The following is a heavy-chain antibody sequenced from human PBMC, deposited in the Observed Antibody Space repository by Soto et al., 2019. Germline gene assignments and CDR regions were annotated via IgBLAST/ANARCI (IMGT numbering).Heavy chain of an antibody. CDR1: GYTFTSYG. Sequence: ASVKVSCKASGYTFTSYGISWVRQAPGQGLEWMGWISAYNGNTNYAQKLQGRVTITTDTSTSTAYMELRSLRSDDTAVYYCARGGHDSSGYYSGNAFDIWGQGTMVTVSS. D-gene: IGHD3-22*01. CDR2: ISAYNGNT. CDR3: ARGGHDSSGYYSGNAFDI. J-gene: IGHJ3*02. V-gene: IGHV1-18*01.